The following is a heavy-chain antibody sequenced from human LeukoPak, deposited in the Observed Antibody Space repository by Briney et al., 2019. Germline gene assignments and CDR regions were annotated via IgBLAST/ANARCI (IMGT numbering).Heavy chain of an antibody. V-gene: IGHV1-2*04. CDR2: INPNSGGT. J-gene: IGHJ4*02. CDR1: GYTFTGYY. D-gene: IGHD3-10*01. CDR3: ARAPLDYYGSGSLTD. Sequence: ASVTVSFKASGYTFTGYYMHWVRQAPGQGLEWMGWINPNSGGTNYAQKFQGWVTMTRDTSISTAYMELSRLRSDDTAVYYCARAPLDYYGSGSLTDWGQGTLVTVSS.